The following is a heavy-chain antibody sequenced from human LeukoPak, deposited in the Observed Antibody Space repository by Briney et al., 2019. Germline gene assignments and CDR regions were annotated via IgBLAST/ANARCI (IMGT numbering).Heavy chain of an antibody. Sequence: ASVKVSCKASGYTFTDYYVHWVRQAPGQGLEWMGWINPNSGSTDYAQKFQGRVTMTRNTSISTAYMELSRLTSADTDVYFCARDRGIAVRRRNWFDPWGQGTLVTVSS. V-gene: IGHV1-2*02. D-gene: IGHD6-19*01. J-gene: IGHJ5*02. CDR1: GYTFTDYY. CDR3: ARDRGIAVRRRNWFDP. CDR2: INPNSGST.